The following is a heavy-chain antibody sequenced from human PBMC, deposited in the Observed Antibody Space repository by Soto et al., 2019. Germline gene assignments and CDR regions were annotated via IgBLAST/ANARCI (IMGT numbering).Heavy chain of an antibody. J-gene: IGHJ4*01. CDR3: ARERTYSSSSSDY. D-gene: IGHD6-6*01. V-gene: IGHV1-18*01. CDR1: GYTFTSYG. Sequence: ASVKVSCKASGYTFTSYGISWVRQAPGQGLEWMGWISAYNGNTNYAQKLQGRVTMTTDTSTSTAHMELRSLRSDDTAVYYCARERTYSSSSSDYWGQGTLVTVSS. CDR2: ISAYNGNT.